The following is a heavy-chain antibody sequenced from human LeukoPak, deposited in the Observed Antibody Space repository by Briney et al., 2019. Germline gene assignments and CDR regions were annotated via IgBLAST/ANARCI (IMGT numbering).Heavy chain of an antibody. Sequence: SETLSLTCTVSGYSISSGYYWGWIRQPPGKGLEWIGSIYHSGSTYYNPSLKSRVTISVDTSKNQFSLKLSSVTAADTAVYYCAKDRLLSYSSSWYEGPNWFDPWGQGTLVTVSS. CDR3: AKDRLLSYSSSWYEGPNWFDP. J-gene: IGHJ5*02. CDR1: GYSISSGYY. CDR2: IYHSGST. D-gene: IGHD6-13*01. V-gene: IGHV4-38-2*02.